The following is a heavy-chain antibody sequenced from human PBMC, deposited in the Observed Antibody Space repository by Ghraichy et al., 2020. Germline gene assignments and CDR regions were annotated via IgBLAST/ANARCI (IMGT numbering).Heavy chain of an antibody. Sequence: SETLSLTCAVYGGSFSGYYWSWIRQPPGKGLEWIGEINHSGSTNYNPSLKSRVTISVDTSKNQFSLKLSSVTAADTAVYYCARGHYCSSTSCYIRWFDPWGQGTLVTVSS. J-gene: IGHJ5*02. CDR3: ARGHYCSSTSCYIRWFDP. CDR2: INHSGST. V-gene: IGHV4-34*01. CDR1: GGSFSGYY. D-gene: IGHD2-2*02.